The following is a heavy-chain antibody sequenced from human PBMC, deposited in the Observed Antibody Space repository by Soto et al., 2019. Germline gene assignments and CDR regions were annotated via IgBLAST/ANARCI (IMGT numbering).Heavy chain of an antibody. CDR3: AKDYLSSWSYYGMDV. Sequence: GGSLRLSCAASGFTFSSYAMSWVRQAPGKGLEWVSAISGSGGSTYYADSVKGRFTISRDNSKNTLYLQMNSLRAEDTAVYYCAKDYLSSWSYYGMDVWGQGTTVTVSS. J-gene: IGHJ6*01. CDR2: ISGSGGST. V-gene: IGHV3-23*01. D-gene: IGHD6-13*01. CDR1: GFTFSSYA.